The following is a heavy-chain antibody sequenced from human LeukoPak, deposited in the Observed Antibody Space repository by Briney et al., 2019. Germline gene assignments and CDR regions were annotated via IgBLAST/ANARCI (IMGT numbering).Heavy chain of an antibody. CDR3: ARSLPDVVATMGFPYYYYMDV. V-gene: IGHV1-2*02. J-gene: IGHJ6*03. CDR2: INPNSGGT. Sequence: ASVKVSCKASGYTFTGYYMHWVRQAPGQGLEWMGWINPNSGGTNYAQKFQGRVTMTRDTSISTAYMELSRLRSDDTAVYYCARSLPDVVATMGFPYYYYMDVWGKGTTVTVSS. CDR1: GYTFTGYY. D-gene: IGHD5-12*01.